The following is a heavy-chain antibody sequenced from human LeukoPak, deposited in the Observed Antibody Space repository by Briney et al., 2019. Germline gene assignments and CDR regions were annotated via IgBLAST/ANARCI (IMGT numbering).Heavy chain of an antibody. V-gene: IGHV3-33*01. D-gene: IGHD3-22*01. CDR1: GFAFSRYG. CDR3: ARKGYYDSGTFDI. CDR2: IWDDGSNQ. Sequence: GRSLRLSCAASGFAFSRYGMHWVRQAPGKGLEWVAVIWDDGSNQKYADSVKGRFTISRDNAKNSLYLQMNSLRAEDTAVYYCARKGYYDSGTFDIWGQGTMVTVSS. J-gene: IGHJ3*02.